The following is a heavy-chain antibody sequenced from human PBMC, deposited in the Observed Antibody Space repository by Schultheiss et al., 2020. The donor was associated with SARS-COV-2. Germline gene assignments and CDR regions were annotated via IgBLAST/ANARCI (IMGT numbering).Heavy chain of an antibody. J-gene: IGHJ3*02. CDR2: IYYSGST. V-gene: IGHV4-59*12. D-gene: IGHD2-2*01. CDR3: ARVGYCSSTSCKWGAFDI. Sequence: SETLSLTCTVSGGSISSYYWGWIRQPPGKGLEWIGYIYYSGSTNYNPSLKSRVTISVDTSKNQFSLKLSSVTAADTAVYYCARVGYCSSTSCKWGAFDIWGQGTMVTVSS. CDR1: GGSISSYY.